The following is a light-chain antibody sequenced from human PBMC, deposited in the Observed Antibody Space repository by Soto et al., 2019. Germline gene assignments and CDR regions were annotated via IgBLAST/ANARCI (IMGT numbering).Light chain of an antibody. Sequence: DVEMTQSPSSLSASVGDRAVITCRASQGISNNLAWFQQKPGKAPKTLIYAASTLQPGAPSKFSGSGSGTEFTLTISSLQPEDFAAYFCQQYYTYSPIFGGGTKVEIK. CDR2: AAS. J-gene: IGKJ4*01. CDR3: QQYYTYSPI. CDR1: QGISNN. V-gene: IGKV1-16*02.